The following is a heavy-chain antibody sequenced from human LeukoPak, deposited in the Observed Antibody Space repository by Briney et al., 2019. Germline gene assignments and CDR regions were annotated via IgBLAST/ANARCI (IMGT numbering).Heavy chain of an antibody. V-gene: IGHV3-48*01. CDR3: ARDWPFK. CDR1: GFVFSSLG. CDR2: ISDDSATI. J-gene: IGHJ4*02. Sequence: SGGSLRLSCAASGFVFSSLGMNWYRQSPGRGLEWISHISDDSATIYYSDSVKGRFTISRDNAKNSVYLQMNGLRAEDTALYHCARDWPFKRGQGTLVTVSS.